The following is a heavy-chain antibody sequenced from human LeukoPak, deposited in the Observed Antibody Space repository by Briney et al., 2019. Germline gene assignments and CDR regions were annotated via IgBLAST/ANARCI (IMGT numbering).Heavy chain of an antibody. J-gene: IGHJ4*02. D-gene: IGHD6-19*01. CDR1: GFSFSSFS. CDR3: ARDLGYSSGPNY. Sequence: PGGSLRLSCAASGFSFSSFSMNWVRQAPGKGLEWVSYISGGSSFTYYVDSVKGRFTISRDNAKNSLYLQMNSLRAEDTAVYYCARDLGYSSGPNYWGQGTLVTVSS. CDR2: ISGGSSFT. V-gene: IGHV3-21*01.